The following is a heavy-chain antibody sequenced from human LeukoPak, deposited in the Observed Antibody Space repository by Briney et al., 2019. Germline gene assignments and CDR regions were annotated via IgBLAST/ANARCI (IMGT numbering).Heavy chain of an antibody. V-gene: IGHV5-51*01. CDR1: GYSFTSYW. D-gene: IGHD3-22*01. CDR2: IYPGDSDT. Sequence: GESLKISCKSSGYSFTSYWIGWVRQMPGKGLEWMGIIYPGDSDTRYSPSFQGQVTISADKSISTAYLQWSSLKASDTAMYYCARHSKYYYDSSGSGLLDYFDYWGQGTLVTVSS. CDR3: ARHSKYYYDSSGSGLLDYFDY. J-gene: IGHJ4*02.